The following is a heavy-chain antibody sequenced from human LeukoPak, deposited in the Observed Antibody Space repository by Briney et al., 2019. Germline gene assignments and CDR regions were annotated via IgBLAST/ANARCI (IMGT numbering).Heavy chain of an antibody. Sequence: PGGSLRLSCAASGFTVSSNYMSWVRQAPGKGLEWVSVIYSGGNTYYADSVKGRFTISRDNSKNTLYLQMNSLRAEDTAVYYCARDRGIVGATYLAAFDIWGQGTMVTVSS. CDR3: ARDRGIVGATYLAAFDI. CDR2: IYSGGNT. J-gene: IGHJ3*02. CDR1: GFTVSSNY. V-gene: IGHV3-66*01. D-gene: IGHD1-26*01.